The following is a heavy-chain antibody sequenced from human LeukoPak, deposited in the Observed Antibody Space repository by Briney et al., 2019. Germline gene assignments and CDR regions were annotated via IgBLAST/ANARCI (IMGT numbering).Heavy chain of an antibody. CDR1: GFTVSSNY. V-gene: IGHV3-53*01. CDR2: IRSDGST. CDR3: AREMYSGMYNDAFDI. D-gene: IGHD1-26*01. J-gene: IGHJ3*02. Sequence: GGSLRLSCTASGFTVSSNYMCWVRQAPGKGLEWVSVIRSDGSTNHADSVKGRFTISRDNSKNTLYLQMNNLRAEDTAMYYCAREMYSGMYNDAFDIWGQGTKVTVSS.